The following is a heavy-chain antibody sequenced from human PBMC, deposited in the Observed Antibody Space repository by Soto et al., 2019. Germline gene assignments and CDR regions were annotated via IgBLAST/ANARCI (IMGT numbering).Heavy chain of an antibody. D-gene: IGHD6-19*01. CDR3: AKDRGQWLAKFYYGMDV. Sequence: GSLRLSCAASGFTFSSFVIHWVRQAPGKGLEWVAVISYDGSNKYYADSVKGRFTISRDNSKNTLYLQMNSLRPEDTAVYYCAKDRGQWLAKFYYGMDVWGQGTTVTVS. V-gene: IGHV3-30*18. CDR1: GFTFSSFV. J-gene: IGHJ6*02. CDR2: ISYDGSNK.